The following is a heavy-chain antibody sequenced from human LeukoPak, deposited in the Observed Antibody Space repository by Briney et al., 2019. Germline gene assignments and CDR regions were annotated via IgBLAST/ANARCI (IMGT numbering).Heavy chain of an antibody. V-gene: IGHV3-23*01. CDR1: GFTFGNHA. CDR2: ISGSGRNI. Sequence: PGGSLRLSCAASGFTFGNHAMSWVRQPPGEGLEWVSIISGSGRNIYCANSVKGRFTISRDNSKNTLNLQMNSLRAEDTAVYFCAKDQSSHGGNGFDYWGRGTLVAVSS. J-gene: IGHJ4*02. D-gene: IGHD4-23*01. CDR3: AKDQSSHGGNGFDY.